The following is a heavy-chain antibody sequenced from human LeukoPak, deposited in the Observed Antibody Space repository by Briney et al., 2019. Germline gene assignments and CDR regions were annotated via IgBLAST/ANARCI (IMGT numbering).Heavy chain of an antibody. J-gene: IGHJ4*02. CDR2: IYTSGST. Sequence: SETLSLTCTVSGGSISSGSYYWSWIRQPAGKGPEWIGRIYTSGSTNYNPSIKSRVTISVDTSKNQFSLKLSSVTAADTAVYYCARDRGYGLGYWGQGTLVTVSS. V-gene: IGHV4-61*02. CDR1: GGSISSGSYY. D-gene: IGHD4-17*01. CDR3: ARDRGYGLGY.